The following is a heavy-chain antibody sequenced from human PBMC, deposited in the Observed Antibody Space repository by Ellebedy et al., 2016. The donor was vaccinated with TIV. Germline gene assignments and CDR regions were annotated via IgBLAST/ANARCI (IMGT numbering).Heavy chain of an antibody. Sequence: PGGSLRLSCAASGFTFSLNWMYWVRQAPGKGLEWVANIKEDGSEDYYVDSVKGRFTISRDNAKNSLYLQMNSLRAEDTAVYYWVRDLHWSYFDWGQGTLVTVSS. CDR1: GFTFSLNW. D-gene: IGHD1-26*01. V-gene: IGHV3-7*03. CDR2: IKEDGSED. CDR3: VRDLHWSYFD. J-gene: IGHJ4*02.